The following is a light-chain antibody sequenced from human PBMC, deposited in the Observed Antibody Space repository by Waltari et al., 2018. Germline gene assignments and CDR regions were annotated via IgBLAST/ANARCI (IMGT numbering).Light chain of an antibody. CDR1: KLGDKY. V-gene: IGLV3-1*01. J-gene: IGLJ1*01. CDR3: QAWDSRTGV. CDR2: QDA. Sequence: SYELTQPPSVSVSPGQTASITCSGDKLGDKYASWYQQKPGQSPGLVIYQDAKRPSGIPGRFSGSNSGNTATLTISGTQAMDEADYYCQAWDSRTGVFGSGTKVTVL.